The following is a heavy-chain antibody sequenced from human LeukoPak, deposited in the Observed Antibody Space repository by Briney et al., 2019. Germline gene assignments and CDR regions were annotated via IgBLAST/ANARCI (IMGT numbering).Heavy chain of an antibody. J-gene: IGHJ4*02. D-gene: IGHD4-17*01. CDR3: AREHYGDYVSYFDY. Sequence: ASVKVSCKASGYTFTSYGISWVRQAPGQGLEWMEWISAYNGNTNYAQKLQGRVTMTTDTSTSTAYMELRSLRSDDTAVYYCAREHYGDYVSYFDYWGQGTLVTVSS. CDR1: GYTFTSYG. CDR2: ISAYNGNT. V-gene: IGHV1-18*01.